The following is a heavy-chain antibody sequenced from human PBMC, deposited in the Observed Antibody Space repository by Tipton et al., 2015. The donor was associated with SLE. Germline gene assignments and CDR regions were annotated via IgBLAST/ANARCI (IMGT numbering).Heavy chain of an antibody. J-gene: IGHJ6*02. CDR3: ARERGGDYGSGNPLYYYGMDV. Sequence: GSLRLSCAASGFTFMSYSMNWVRQAPGKGLEWVSSISSRSSYTYYADSVKGRFTISRDNAKKSLYLQMNTLRVEDTAVYYCARERGGDYGSGNPLYYYGMDVWGQGTTVTVSS. CDR2: ISSRSSYT. D-gene: IGHD3-10*01. V-gene: IGHV3-21*01. CDR1: GFTFMSYS.